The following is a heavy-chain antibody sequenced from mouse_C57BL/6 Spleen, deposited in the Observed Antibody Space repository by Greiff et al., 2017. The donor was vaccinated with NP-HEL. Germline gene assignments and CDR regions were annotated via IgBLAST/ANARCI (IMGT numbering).Heavy chain of an antibody. CDR1: GFNIKGDY. CDR3: TTSLTEAY. J-gene: IGHJ3*01. CDR2: IDPENGDT. D-gene: IGHD1-3*01. V-gene: IGHV14-4*01. Sequence: VQLQQSGAELVRPGASVKLSCTASGFNIKGDYMHWVKQRPEQGLEWIGWIDPENGDTEYASKFQGKATITADTSSNTAYLQLSSLTSEDTAVYYCTTSLTEAYWGQGTLVTVSA.